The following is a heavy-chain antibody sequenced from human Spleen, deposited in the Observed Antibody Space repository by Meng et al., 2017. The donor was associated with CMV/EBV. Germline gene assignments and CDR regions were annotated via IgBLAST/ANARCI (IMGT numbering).Heavy chain of an antibody. CDR1: GGSFSGYY. D-gene: IGHD1-26*01. CDR3: ATVRSGSYGPSWFDP. CDR2: IHYSGNT. J-gene: IGHJ5*02. V-gene: IGHV4-34*01. Sequence: GSLRLSCAVYGGSFSGYYWSWIRQPPGKGLEWIGSIHYSGNTYSNSSLKSRVTISVETSKTFSLRLSYLTAADTAVYYCATVRSGSYGPSWFDPWGQGILVTVSS.